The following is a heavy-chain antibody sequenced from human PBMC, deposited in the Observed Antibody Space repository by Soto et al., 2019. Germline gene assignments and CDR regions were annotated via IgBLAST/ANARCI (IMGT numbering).Heavy chain of an antibody. CDR2: ISCNSTTI. V-gene: IGHV3-9*01. CDR1: GFTFYNYA. J-gene: IGHJ4*02. Sequence: PWGSLRLSCAASGFTFYNYAIHCCRQSPCKGLEWVSGISCNSTTIAYAYSVKGRFTISRDNAKNSLYLQLNSLRAEDTAFYYWAKDTGPNRGQGTPVSVSS. CDR3: AKDTGPN.